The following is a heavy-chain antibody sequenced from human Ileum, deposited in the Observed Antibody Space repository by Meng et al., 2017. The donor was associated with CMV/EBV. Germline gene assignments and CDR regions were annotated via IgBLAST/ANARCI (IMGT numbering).Heavy chain of an antibody. CDR3: ARRGIFGADNDPRYFYGMDV. Sequence: ASVKVSCKTSGYTFTAHYLHWVRQAPGQGLEWMGWINPKNGGTNYAQSFKGRVTLTTDKFTSTAYMELRSLTSDDTAVYFCARRGIFGADNDPRYFYGMDVWGQGTTVTVSS. CDR1: GYTFTAHY. J-gene: IGHJ6*02. D-gene: IGHD3-3*01. V-gene: IGHV1-2*02. CDR2: INPKNGGT.